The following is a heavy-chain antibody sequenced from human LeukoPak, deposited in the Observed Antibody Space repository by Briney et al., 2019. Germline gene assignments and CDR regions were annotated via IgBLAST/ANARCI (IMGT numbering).Heavy chain of an antibody. D-gene: IGHD3-22*01. Sequence: SETLSLTCTVSGGSISSYYWSWIRQPPGKGLEWIGYIYYSGSTNYNPSLKSRVTISVDTSKSQFSLKLSSVTAADTAVYYCARDGDSSGFGNWFDPWGQGTLVTVSS. J-gene: IGHJ5*02. CDR1: GGSISSYY. CDR2: IYYSGST. V-gene: IGHV4-59*01. CDR3: ARDGDSSGFGNWFDP.